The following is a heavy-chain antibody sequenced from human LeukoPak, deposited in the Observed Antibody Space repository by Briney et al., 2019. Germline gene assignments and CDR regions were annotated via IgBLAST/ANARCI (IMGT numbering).Heavy chain of an antibody. CDR3: ARGLRSSTKFDY. Sequence: PGGSLRLSCAASGFTFSSYSMNWIRQPPGKGLEWIGEINHSGSTNYNPSLKSRVTISVDTSKNQFSLKLSSVTAADTAVYYCARGLRSSTKFDYWGQGTLVTVSS. CDR2: INHSGST. V-gene: IGHV4-34*01. CDR1: GFTFSSYS. J-gene: IGHJ4*02.